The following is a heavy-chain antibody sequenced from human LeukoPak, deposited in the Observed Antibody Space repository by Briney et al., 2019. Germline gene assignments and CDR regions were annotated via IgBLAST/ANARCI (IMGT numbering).Heavy chain of an antibody. CDR1: GFTVSSTH. CDR2: TYTGGNS. V-gene: IGHV3-53*01. CDR3: ARGGRGSAAVVAPRSFDI. Sequence: GGSLRLSCAASGFTVSSTHMVWVREAPGKGLEWVSVTYTGGNSYYAGSVKGRFIISRDISKNTLYLQMNSLRAEDSALYYCARGGRGSAAVVAPRSFDIWGQGTMVTVSS. D-gene: IGHD3-22*01. J-gene: IGHJ3*02.